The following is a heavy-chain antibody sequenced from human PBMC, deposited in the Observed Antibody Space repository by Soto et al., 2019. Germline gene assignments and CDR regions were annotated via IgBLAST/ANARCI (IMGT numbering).Heavy chain of an antibody. CDR1: GYTFPSST. CDR3: ASASYGDSDY. CDR2: INAYNGDT. Sequence: QVELVQSGAEVKKPGASVKVSCKASGYTFPSSTISWLRQAPGQGLEWMGWINAYNGDTKYAHRLQGRVTMTTDTSTTTAYLELASRTSDDTAIYYCASASYGDSDYWGQGTLVTVSS. V-gene: IGHV1-18*01. J-gene: IGHJ4*02. D-gene: IGHD4-17*01.